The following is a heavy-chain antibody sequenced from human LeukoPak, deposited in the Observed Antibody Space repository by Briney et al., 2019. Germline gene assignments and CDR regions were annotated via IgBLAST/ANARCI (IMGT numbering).Heavy chain of an antibody. V-gene: IGHV5-51*01. J-gene: IGHJ4*02. CDR2: IYPGDSDT. Sequence: GESLKISCKGSGYSFTSYWIGWVRQMPGKGLEWMGIIYPGDSDTRYSPSFQGQVTISADKSISTAYLQWSSLKASDTAMYYCARSRRVVPAAIWAYYFDYWGQGTLVTVSS. D-gene: IGHD2-2*02. CDR3: ARSRRVVPAAIWAYYFDY. CDR1: GYSFTSYW.